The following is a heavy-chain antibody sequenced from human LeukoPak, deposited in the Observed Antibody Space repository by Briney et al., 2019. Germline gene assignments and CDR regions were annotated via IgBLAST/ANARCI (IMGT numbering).Heavy chain of an antibody. Sequence: GGSLRLSCAASGFMFSSFAMNWVRQAPGKGLEWFSAVTGGGGSTYYADSVKGRFTISRDNSRNTLYLQLNSLRAEDTALYFCAKDRPTYGSGSPIDFWGQGTLVTVSS. CDR1: GFMFSSFA. CDR2: VTGGGGST. D-gene: IGHD3-10*01. V-gene: IGHV3-23*01. CDR3: AKDRPTYGSGSPIDF. J-gene: IGHJ4*02.